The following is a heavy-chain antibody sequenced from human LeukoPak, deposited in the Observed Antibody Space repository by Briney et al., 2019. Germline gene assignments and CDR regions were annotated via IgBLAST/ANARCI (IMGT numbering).Heavy chain of an antibody. D-gene: IGHD2-21*02. CDR3: AKSDGYGLIDY. J-gene: IGHJ4*01. Sequence: GSLRLSCAASGFTFSSYNMNWVRQAPGKGLEWIGSIYSSGSTYYNSSLKSRVTISIDTSKNQVSLKMSFVAAADTAVYHCAKSDGYGLIDYWGQGTLVTVSS. CDR1: GFTFSSYN. CDR2: IYSSGST. V-gene: IGHV4-59*05.